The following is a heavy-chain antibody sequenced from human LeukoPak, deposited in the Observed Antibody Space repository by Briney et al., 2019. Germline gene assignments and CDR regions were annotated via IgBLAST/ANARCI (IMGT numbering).Heavy chain of an antibody. CDR2: INSDGSST. D-gene: IGHD2-15*01. Sequence: GGSLRLSYAASGFTFSSYWMHWVRQAPGKGLVWVSRINSDGSSTSYADSVKGRFTISRDNAKNTLYLQMNSLRAEDTAVYYCARDAGIVVVVAAADYWGQGTLVTVSS. CDR1: GFTFSSYW. J-gene: IGHJ4*02. V-gene: IGHV3-74*01. CDR3: ARDAGIVVVVAAADY.